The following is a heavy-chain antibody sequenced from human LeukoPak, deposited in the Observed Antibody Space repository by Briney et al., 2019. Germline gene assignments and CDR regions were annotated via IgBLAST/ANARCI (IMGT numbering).Heavy chain of an antibody. Sequence: QPGGSLRLSCAASGFTFRSNWMHWLRQAPGEGLVWFARINGEGGSTSYADSQKGRFTSSRDNAKDTLYLQMNSLRAEDTAVSYCVRIRYDSSGRYFDNWGQGTLVTVSS. CDR1: GFTFRSNW. CDR2: INGEGGST. CDR3: VRIRYDSSGRYFDN. V-gene: IGHV3-74*01. J-gene: IGHJ4*02. D-gene: IGHD3-22*01.